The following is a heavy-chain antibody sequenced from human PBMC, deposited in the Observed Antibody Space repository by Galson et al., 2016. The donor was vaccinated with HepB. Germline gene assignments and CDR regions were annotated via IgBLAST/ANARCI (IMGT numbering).Heavy chain of an antibody. Sequence: LSLTCTVSGGPISSGGYYWSWIRQHPGKGLEWIGYIYHSESTYYNPSLKSRVSISVDTSKNQFSLRLSSVTAADTAVYYCARDPENCSSTGCYYFDYWGQGTLVTVTS. CDR3: ARDPENCSSTGCYYFDY. CDR2: IYHSEST. CDR1: GGPISSGGYY. V-gene: IGHV4-31*03. D-gene: IGHD2-2*01. J-gene: IGHJ4*02.